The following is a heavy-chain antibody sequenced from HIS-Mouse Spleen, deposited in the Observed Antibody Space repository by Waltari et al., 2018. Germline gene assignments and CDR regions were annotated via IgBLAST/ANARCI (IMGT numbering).Heavy chain of an antibody. CDR1: GYTFTGYK. Sequence: QVQLVQSGAEVRKPGASVKVSGMASGYTFTGYKMHRVRQAPGQGLEWMGWINPNSGGTNYAQKFQGRVTMTRDTSISTAYMELSRLRSDDTAVYYCARGSGRWELLLPNWFDPWGQGTLVTVSS. V-gene: IGHV1-2*02. CDR2: INPNSGGT. J-gene: IGHJ5*02. D-gene: IGHD1-26*01. CDR3: ARGSGRWELLLPNWFDP.